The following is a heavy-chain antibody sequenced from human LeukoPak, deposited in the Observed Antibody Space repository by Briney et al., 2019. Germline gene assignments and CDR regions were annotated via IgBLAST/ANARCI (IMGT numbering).Heavy chain of an antibody. CDR1: GFTFSDYY. J-gene: IGHJ4*02. CDR3: ARDNRPGWLEKGYYFDY. Sequence: PGGSLRLSCAASGFTFSDYYMSWIRQAPGKGLEWVSYISSSGSTIYYADSVKGRFTISRDNAKNSLFLQMNSLRAEDTAVYYCARDNRPGWLEKGYYFDYWGQGTLVTVSS. CDR2: ISSSGSTI. D-gene: IGHD6-19*01. V-gene: IGHV3-11*01.